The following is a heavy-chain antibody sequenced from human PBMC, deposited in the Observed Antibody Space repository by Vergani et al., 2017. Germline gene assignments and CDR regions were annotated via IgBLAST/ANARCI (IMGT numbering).Heavy chain of an antibody. V-gene: IGHV3-23*01. Sequence: EVQLLESGGNLVQPGGSLRRSCAASGFTFTNFAMTWVRQAPGEGLEWVSGISGSGGFTYYADSVKGRFTISRDNSKNTMFLQMNNLRAEDTAVYYCAKDNVPGYYDSSGYGDYWAQGTLVTVSS. CDR3: AKDNVPGYYDSSGYGDY. CDR2: ISGSGGFT. J-gene: IGHJ4*02. CDR1: GFTFTNFA. D-gene: IGHD3-22*01.